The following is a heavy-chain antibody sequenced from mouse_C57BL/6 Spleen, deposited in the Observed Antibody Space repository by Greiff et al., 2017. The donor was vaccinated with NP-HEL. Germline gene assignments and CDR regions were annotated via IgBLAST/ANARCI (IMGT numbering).Heavy chain of an antibody. V-gene: IGHV3-8*01. CDR2: ISYSGST. J-gene: IGHJ4*01. Sequence: EVKLEESGPGLAKPSQTLSLTCSVPGYSITSDYWNWIRKFPGNKLEYMGYISYSGSTYYNPSLKSRISITRDTTKNQYYLQLNSVTTEDTATYYCAKGTAQAPMDYWGQGTSVTVSS. D-gene: IGHD3-1*01. CDR1: GYSITSDY. CDR3: AKGTAQAPMDY.